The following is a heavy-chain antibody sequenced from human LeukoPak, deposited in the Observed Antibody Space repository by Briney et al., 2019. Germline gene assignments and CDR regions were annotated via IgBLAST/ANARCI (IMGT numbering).Heavy chain of an antibody. Sequence: SETLSLTCTVSGGSISSYYWSWIRQPPGKGLEWIGYIYYSGSTNYNPSLKSRVTISVDTSKNQFSLKLTSVTAADTAVYYCARGEIRSFYDILTGYYHYFDYWGQGTLVTVSS. J-gene: IGHJ4*02. CDR3: ARGEIRSFYDILTGYYHYFDY. D-gene: IGHD3-9*01. V-gene: IGHV4-59*12. CDR1: GGSISSYY. CDR2: IYYSGST.